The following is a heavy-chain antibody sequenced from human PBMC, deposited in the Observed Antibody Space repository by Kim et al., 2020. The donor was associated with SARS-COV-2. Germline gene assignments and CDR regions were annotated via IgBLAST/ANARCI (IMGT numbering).Heavy chain of an antibody. CDR3: ATDIAAAGQFDY. V-gene: IGHV4-31*02. J-gene: IGHJ4*02. D-gene: IGHD6-13*01. Sequence: YYTPSLKRRVTISVDTSKNQFSLKLSSVTAADTAVYYCATDIAAAGQFDYWGQGTLVTVSS.